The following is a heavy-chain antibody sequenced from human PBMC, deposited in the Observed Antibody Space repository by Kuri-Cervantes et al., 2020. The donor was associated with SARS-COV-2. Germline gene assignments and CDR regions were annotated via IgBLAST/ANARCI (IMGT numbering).Heavy chain of an antibody. CDR3: ASGGFGVVPRFDY. Sequence: GGSLRLSCAASGFTFDDYAMHWVRQAPGKGLEWVSLISWDGGSTYYADSVKGRFTISRDNSKNSLYLQMNSLRAEDTAVYYCASGGFGVVPRFDYWGQGTLVTVSS. CDR2: ISWDGGST. J-gene: IGHJ4*02. D-gene: IGHD3-3*01. V-gene: IGHV3-43D*03. CDR1: GFTFDDYA.